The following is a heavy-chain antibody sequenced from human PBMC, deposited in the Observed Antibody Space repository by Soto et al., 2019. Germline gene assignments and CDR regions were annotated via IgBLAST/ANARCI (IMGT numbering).Heavy chain of an antibody. CDR2: INSDGSST. D-gene: IGHD3-16*01. J-gene: IGHJ5*02. Sequence: EVQLVASGGGLVQPGGSLRLSCAASGFTFSSYWMHWVLQAPGKGLVWVSRINSDGSSTSYADSVKGRFTISRDNAKNTLYLQMNSLRAEDTAVYYCARVTARGDWFDPWGQGTLVTVSS. CDR1: GFTFSSYW. CDR3: ARVTARGDWFDP. V-gene: IGHV3-74*01.